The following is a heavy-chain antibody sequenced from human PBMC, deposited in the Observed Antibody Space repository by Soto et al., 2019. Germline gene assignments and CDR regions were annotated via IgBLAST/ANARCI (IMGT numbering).Heavy chain of an antibody. CDR3: ARVFYVGLPLPDY. D-gene: IGHD3-10*02. J-gene: IGHJ4*02. Sequence: SETLSITCAVYGGSFRGYYCSWVRQPPRKGLEWIGEINHSGSTNYNPSLKSRVTISVDTSKNQFSLKLSSVTAADTAVYYCARVFYVGLPLPDYWGQGTLVTVS. CDR1: GGSFRGYY. V-gene: IGHV4-34*01. CDR2: INHSGST.